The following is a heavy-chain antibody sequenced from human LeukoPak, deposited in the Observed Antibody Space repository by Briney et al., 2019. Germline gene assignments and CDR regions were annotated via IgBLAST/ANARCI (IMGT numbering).Heavy chain of an antibody. D-gene: IGHD4-11*01. CDR2: ISSSSSYI. Sequence: GGSLRLSCAASGFLFSNYAMNWVRQAPGKGLEWVSSISSSSSYIYYADSVKGRFTISRDNAKNSLYLQMNSLRAEDTAVYYCARDVDSNYEPWGQGTLVTVSS. CDR3: ARDVDSNYEP. V-gene: IGHV3-21*01. CDR1: GFLFSNYA. J-gene: IGHJ5*02.